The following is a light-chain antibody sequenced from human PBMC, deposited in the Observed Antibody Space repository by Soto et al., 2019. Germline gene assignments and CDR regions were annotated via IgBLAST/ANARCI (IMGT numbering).Light chain of an antibody. V-gene: IGKV1-27*01. CDR2: GAS. CDR3: QHYNKAPWT. CDR1: QDIYTY. J-gene: IGKJ1*01. Sequence: IQMTQSPSSLSASVGDRVTITCRASQDIYTYLAWYQHRPGKAPELLIYGASTLQAGVPSRFSGGGSGTPFVLTISSLQPEDVATYYCQHYNKAPWTFGQGTKV.